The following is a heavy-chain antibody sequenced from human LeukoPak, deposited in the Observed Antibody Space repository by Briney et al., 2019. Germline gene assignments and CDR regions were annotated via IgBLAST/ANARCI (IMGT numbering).Heavy chain of an antibody. V-gene: IGHV1-2*02. CDR1: TYTFTDYY. D-gene: IGHD2-21*02. CDR2: LNPHSGDT. CDR3: AREYCAGDCYSHGAYFDY. Sequence: ASVKVSCKASTYTFTDYYIHWVRQAPGQGLEWMGWLNPHSGDTDYAQKFQGRVTLTRDTSISTAYMELSRLRSDDTAVYYCAREYCAGDCYSHGAYFDYWGQGTLVTVSS. J-gene: IGHJ4*02.